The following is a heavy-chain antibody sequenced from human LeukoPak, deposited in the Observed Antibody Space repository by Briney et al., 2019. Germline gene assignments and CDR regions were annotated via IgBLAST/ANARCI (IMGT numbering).Heavy chain of an antibody. D-gene: IGHD1-26*01. CDR2: IGYDGNDK. CDR1: GFTFRSDG. Sequence: GGSLRLSCAASGFTFRSDGMHWVRQAPGKGLEWVTFIGYDGNDKYYADSVKGRFTISRDNSKNIMYLQMNSLRPEDTAVYHCAKDRSTKGSFDYWGQGALVTVSS. CDR3: AKDRSTKGSFDY. V-gene: IGHV3-30*02. J-gene: IGHJ4*02.